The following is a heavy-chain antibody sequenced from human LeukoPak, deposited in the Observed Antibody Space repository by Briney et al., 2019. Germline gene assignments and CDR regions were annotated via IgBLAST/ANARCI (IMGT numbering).Heavy chain of an antibody. J-gene: IGHJ4*02. CDR2: IYYSGST. CDR1: GGSISSSSYY. D-gene: IGHD3-22*01. CDR3: AREHSYYDSSGYYYGSGYFDY. Sequence: SETLSLTCTVSGGSISSSSYYWGWIRQPPGKGLEWIGSIYYSGSTNYNPSLKSRVIISVDTSKNQFSLKLSSVTAADTAVYSCAREHSYYDSSGYYYGSGYFDYWGQGTLVTVSS. V-gene: IGHV4-39*07.